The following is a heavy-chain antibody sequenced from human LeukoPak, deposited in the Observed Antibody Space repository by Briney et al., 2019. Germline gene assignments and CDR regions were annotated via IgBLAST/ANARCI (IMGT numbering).Heavy chain of an antibody. V-gene: IGHV3-30-3*01. CDR2: ISYDGSNK. Sequence: GRSLRLSCAASGFTFSSYAMHWVRQAPGKGLEWVAVISYDGSNKYYADSVKGRFTISRDNSKNTLYLQMNSLRAEDTAVYYCARGPVPAGYYDSSGYYSIAEYFQHWGQGTLVTVSS. CDR1: GFTFSSYA. D-gene: IGHD3-22*01. CDR3: ARGPVPAGYYDSSGYYSIAEYFQH. J-gene: IGHJ1*01.